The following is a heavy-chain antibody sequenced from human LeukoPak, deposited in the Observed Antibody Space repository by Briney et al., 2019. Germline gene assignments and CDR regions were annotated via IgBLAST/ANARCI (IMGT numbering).Heavy chain of an antibody. CDR1: GFTFSSYA. D-gene: IGHD3-3*01. CDR3: AKVFGRVGTFDY. CDR2: ISGSGGST. Sequence: GGSLRLSCAASGFTFSSYAMSWVRQAQGKGLEWVSAISGSGGSTYYADSVKGRFTISRDNSKNTLYLQMNSLRAEDTAVYYCAKVFGRVGTFDYWGQGTLVTVSS. J-gene: IGHJ4*02. V-gene: IGHV3-23*01.